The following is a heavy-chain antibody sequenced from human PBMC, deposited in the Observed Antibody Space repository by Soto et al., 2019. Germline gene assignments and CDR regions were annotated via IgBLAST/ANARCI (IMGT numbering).Heavy chain of an antibody. D-gene: IGHD3-22*01. Sequence: QVQLVQSGAEVKKPGSSVKVSCKASGGTFSSYAISWVRQAPGQGLEWMGEIIPIFGTANYAQKFQGRVTITADESTSTAYMELRSLRSEDTAVYYCARDRGPSSGYYPYWFDPWGQGTLDTVSS. CDR3: ARDRGPSSGYYPYWFDP. CDR1: GGTFSSYA. CDR2: IIPIFGTA. V-gene: IGHV1-69*12. J-gene: IGHJ5*02.